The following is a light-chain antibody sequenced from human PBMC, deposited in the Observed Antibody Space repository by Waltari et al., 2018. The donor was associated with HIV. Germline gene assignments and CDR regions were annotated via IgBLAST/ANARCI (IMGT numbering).Light chain of an antibody. J-gene: IGLJ3*02. CDR3: AAWDDSLSGQWV. CDR2: RNN. CDR1: SSNICRNL. Sequence: QSVLTQPPAASGTPGERVTIACSGISSNICRNLVNWDQPPPGMAPKVLIYRNNQRPSGVPDRFSGSKSGTSASLAISGLRSEDEADYYCAAWDDSLSGQWVFGGGTKLTVL. V-gene: IGLV1-47*01.